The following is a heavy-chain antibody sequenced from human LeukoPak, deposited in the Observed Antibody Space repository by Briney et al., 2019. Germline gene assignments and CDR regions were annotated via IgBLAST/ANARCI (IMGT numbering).Heavy chain of an antibody. V-gene: IGHV3-23*01. D-gene: IGHD6-19*01. J-gene: IGHJ4*02. CDR3: AKANESTSGHFDY. Sequence: PGGSLRLSCAASGFTCRNYAMNWVSQAPGKGLDWVSVISGSSGSTYYADSVKGRFTISRDNSKNALYLQMSSLSAEDTAVYYCAKANESTSGHFDYWGQGTLVTVSS. CDR1: GFTCRNYA. CDR2: ISGSSGST.